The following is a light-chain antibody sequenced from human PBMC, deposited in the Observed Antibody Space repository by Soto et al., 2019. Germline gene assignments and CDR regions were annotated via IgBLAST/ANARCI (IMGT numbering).Light chain of an antibody. J-gene: IGKJ4*01. V-gene: IGKV1-12*01. CDR1: QDVRSW. CDR3: QQASTFPLT. Sequence: DLQMAQSPSSVPASVGDKVTITCRASQDVRSWVAWYQQKPGKAPKLLIYAASTLQSGVPSRFSGSGSGTDFTLTISSLQPEDFATYYCQQASTFPLTFGGGTKVEIK. CDR2: AAS.